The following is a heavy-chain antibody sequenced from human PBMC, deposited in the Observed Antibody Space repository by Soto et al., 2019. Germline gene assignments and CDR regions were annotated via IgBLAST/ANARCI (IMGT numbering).Heavy chain of an antibody. CDR1: GFTFSSYA. J-gene: IGHJ6*03. D-gene: IGHD4-4*01. Sequence: EVQLLESGGGLVQPGGSLRLSCAASGFTFSSYAMSWVRQAPGKGLEWVSAISGSGGSTYYADSVKGRFTISRDNSKNTLYLQMNNLRAEDMAVYYCAKQMTTVTTNYYYMDVWGKGTTVTVSS. V-gene: IGHV3-23*01. CDR3: AKQMTTVTTNYYYMDV. CDR2: ISGSGGST.